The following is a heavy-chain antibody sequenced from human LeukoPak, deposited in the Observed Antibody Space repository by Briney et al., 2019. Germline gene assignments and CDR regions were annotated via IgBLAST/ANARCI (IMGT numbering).Heavy chain of an antibody. CDR2: INHSVGT. Sequence: SSETLSLTCSVYSGSFSGYYWSWIRQPPGKGLEWIGEINHSVGTNYNPSLKSRVTIAVDTSKNQFSLKLNSVTAADTAVYYCARPILLWFGETHGAFDIWGQGTMVTVSS. CDR3: ARPILLWFGETHGAFDI. V-gene: IGHV4-34*01. J-gene: IGHJ3*02. CDR1: SGSFSGYY. D-gene: IGHD3-10*01.